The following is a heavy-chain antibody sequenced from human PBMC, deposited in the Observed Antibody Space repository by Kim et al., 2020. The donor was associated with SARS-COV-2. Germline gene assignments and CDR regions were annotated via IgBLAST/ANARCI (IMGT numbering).Heavy chain of an antibody. V-gene: IGHV4-59*08. D-gene: IGHD2-15*01. CDR1: GGSISSYY. CDR2: IYYSGST. CDR3: ARLGGNGYFDY. J-gene: IGHJ4*02. Sequence: SETLSLTCTVSGGSISSYYWSWIRQPPGKGLEWIGYIYYSGSTNYNPSLKSRVTISVDTSKNQFSLKLSSVTAADTAVYYCARLGGNGYFDYWGQGTLVT.